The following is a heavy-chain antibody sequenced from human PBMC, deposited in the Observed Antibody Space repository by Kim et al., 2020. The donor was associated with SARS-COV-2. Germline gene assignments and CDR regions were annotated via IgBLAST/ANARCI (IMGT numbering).Heavy chain of an antibody. D-gene: IGHD3-22*01. J-gene: IGHJ4*02. V-gene: IGHV3-7*03. CDR3: ARAYYYDRTGYYALSY. Sequence: DSVKGRFTISRDNAKNSLYLQMNSLRAEDTAVYYCARAYYYDRTGYYALSYWGQGTLVTVSS.